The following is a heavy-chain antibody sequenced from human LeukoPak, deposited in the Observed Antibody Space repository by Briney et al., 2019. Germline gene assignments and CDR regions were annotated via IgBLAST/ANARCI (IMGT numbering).Heavy chain of an antibody. CDR1: GPSITSYY. J-gene: IGHJ6*03. CDR3: AGHGAAAAGDYFYYYLDV. CDR2: IYYSGST. D-gene: IGHD6-13*01. Sequence: NPSDTLSLTCTISGPSITSYYWSWIRQLPGKGPEWIGYIYYSGSTNYNPSLNSPITNSVDTSKNQFSLKLSSVADADTAVYYCAGHGAAAAGDYFYYYLDVWGKGTTVTVSS. V-gene: IGHV4-59*08.